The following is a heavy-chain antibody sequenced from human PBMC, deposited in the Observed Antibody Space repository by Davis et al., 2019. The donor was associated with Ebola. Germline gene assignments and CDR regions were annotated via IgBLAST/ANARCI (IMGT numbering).Heavy chain of an antibody. CDR2: IDPDGAGT. CDR1: GFTFSHFH. Sequence: PGGSLRLSCAASGFTFSHFHIHWVRQTPTKGLVWVARIDPDGAGTNYADSVKGRFAISRDNAKNTLSLQMNSLRVEDTAVYYCVRDSGYYSHDYWGQGTLVTVSS. V-gene: IGHV3-74*01. CDR3: VRDSGYYSHDY. D-gene: IGHD5-12*01. J-gene: IGHJ4*02.